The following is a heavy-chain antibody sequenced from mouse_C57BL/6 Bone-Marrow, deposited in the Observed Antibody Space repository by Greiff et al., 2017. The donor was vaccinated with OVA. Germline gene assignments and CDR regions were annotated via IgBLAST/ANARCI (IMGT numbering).Heavy chain of an antibody. J-gene: IGHJ2*01. CDR1: ASPFTSYC. CDR3: ATDY. V-gene: IGHV1-61*01. Sequence: QVQLQQPGAELVRPGSSLQLSCKASASPFTSYCLPWVKQRPGQGLEWIGNIYPSDSETHYNQKFKDKATLTVSKSSSTAYMQLSSLTSEDSAVYYCATDYWGQGTTLTVSS. CDR2: IYPSDSET.